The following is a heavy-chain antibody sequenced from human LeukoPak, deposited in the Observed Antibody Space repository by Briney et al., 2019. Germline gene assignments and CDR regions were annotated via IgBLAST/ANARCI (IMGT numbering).Heavy chain of an antibody. CDR2: FDPEDGET. Sequence: ASVKVSCKVSGYTLTELSMHWVRQAPGKGLEWMGGFDPEDGETIYAQKFQGRVTMTRDTSTSTVYMELSSLRSEDTAVYYCARDPYPGDYYFDYWGQGTLVTVSS. CDR3: ARDPYPGDYYFDY. CDR1: GYTLTELS. V-gene: IGHV1-24*01. J-gene: IGHJ4*02. D-gene: IGHD7-27*01.